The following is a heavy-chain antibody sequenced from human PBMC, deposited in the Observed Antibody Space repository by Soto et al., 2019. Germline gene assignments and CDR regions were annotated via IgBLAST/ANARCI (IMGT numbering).Heavy chain of an antibody. Sequence: GGSLRLSCAASGFTFDDYAMHWVRQAPGKGLEWVSGISWNSGSIGYADSVKGRFTISRDNAKNSLYLQMNSLRAEDTALYYCAKDSGNSGSYGYFDYWGQGTLVTVSS. J-gene: IGHJ4*02. V-gene: IGHV3-9*01. CDR2: ISWNSGSI. D-gene: IGHD1-26*01. CDR3: AKDSGNSGSYGYFDY. CDR1: GFTFDDYA.